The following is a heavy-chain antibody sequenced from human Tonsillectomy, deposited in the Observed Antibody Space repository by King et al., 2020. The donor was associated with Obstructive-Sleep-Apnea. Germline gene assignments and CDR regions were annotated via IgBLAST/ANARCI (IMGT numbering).Heavy chain of an antibody. CDR1: GDSISSYY. CDR2: IYYSGST. CDR3: ARNTEHYYYYGMDV. Sequence: QLQESGPGLVKPSETLSLTCTVSGDSISSYYWSWIRQPPGEGLEWIGYIYYSGSTKYNPSLKSRVTISVDTSKNQFSLKLSYVTAADTAVYYCARNTEHYYYYGMDVWGQGTTVTVSS. D-gene: IGHD1-26*01. J-gene: IGHJ6*02. V-gene: IGHV4-59*08.